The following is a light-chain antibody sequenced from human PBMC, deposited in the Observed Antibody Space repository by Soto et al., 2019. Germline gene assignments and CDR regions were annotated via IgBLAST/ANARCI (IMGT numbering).Light chain of an antibody. J-gene: IGKJ1*01. Sequence: EIVLTQSPGTLSLSPGERATLSCRASQSVSSTYVAWYQQKSGQAPRLLIYGASSRATGIPDRFSGGGSGTDFSLTISRLDPEDFAVYYCHQYSSSRRTFGQGTKVDI. CDR3: HQYSSSRRT. V-gene: IGKV3-20*01. CDR2: GAS. CDR1: QSVSSTY.